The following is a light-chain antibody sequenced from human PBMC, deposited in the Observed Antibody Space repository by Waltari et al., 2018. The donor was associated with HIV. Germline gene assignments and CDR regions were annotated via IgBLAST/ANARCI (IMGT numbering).Light chain of an antibody. Sequence: QSALTQPASVSGSPGQSITISCTGTSSDVGGYRYVSWYQHHPGKAPKLMIFDVSNLPSGVSDRFSGSKSGNTASLTISGLQVEDEADYYCSSYTSTTTLEVFGGGTKLTVL. CDR1: SSDVGGYRY. CDR2: DVS. V-gene: IGLV2-14*03. CDR3: SSYTSTTTLEV. J-gene: IGLJ2*01.